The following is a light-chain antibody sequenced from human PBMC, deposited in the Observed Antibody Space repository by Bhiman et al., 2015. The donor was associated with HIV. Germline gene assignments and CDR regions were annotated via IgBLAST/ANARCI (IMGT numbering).Light chain of an antibody. V-gene: IGLV2-14*03. CDR1: RSDVGGYNY. Sequence: QSALTQPLSASGSPGQSLTISCTGSRSDVGGYNYVSWYLQHPGKAPKLMIYDVSNRPSGVSNRFSGSKSGNTASLTISGLQAEDEADYYCSSYTSSSTYVFGTGTNVTVL. J-gene: IGLJ1*01. CDR2: DVS. CDR3: SSYTSSSTYV.